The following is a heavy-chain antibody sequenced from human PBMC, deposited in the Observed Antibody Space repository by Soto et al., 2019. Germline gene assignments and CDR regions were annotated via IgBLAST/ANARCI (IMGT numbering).Heavy chain of an antibody. D-gene: IGHD1-26*01. V-gene: IGHV1-18*01. CDR2: ISAYNYNT. J-gene: IGHJ5*02. CDR3: ARVVGALGHWVDP. CDR1: GYTFTSYG. Sequence: QVQLVQSGAEVKKPGASVKVSCKASGYTFTSYGLSWVRQAPGQGLEWMGRISAYNYNTNYAQTLQGRVTMTTDTTPSTADMALRSLRSDDTAVYYCARVVGALGHWVDPWGQGTLVTVSS.